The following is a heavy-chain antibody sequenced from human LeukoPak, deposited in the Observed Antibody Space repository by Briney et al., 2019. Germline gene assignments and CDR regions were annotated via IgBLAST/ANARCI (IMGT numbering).Heavy chain of an antibody. D-gene: IGHD4-17*01. V-gene: IGHV1-8*02. CDR2: MNPNSGNT. CDR3: ASSFYGDYVAFDI. J-gene: IGHJ3*02. CDR1: GGTFSSYA. Sequence: ASVKVSCKASGGTFSSYAISWVRQAPGQGLEWMGWMNPNSGNTGYAQKFQGRVTMTRNTSISTAYMELSSLRSEDTAVYYCASSFYGDYVAFDIWGQGTMVTVSS.